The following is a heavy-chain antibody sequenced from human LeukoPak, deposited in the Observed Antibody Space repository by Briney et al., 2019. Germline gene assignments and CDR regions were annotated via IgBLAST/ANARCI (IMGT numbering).Heavy chain of an antibody. J-gene: IGHJ3*02. CDR1: GGSISSGGYS. CDR3: AGTTVVTPLKAFDI. D-gene: IGHD4-23*01. Sequence: SETLSLTCAVSGGSISSGGYSWSWIRQPPGKGLEWIGYIYHSGSTYYNPSLKSRVTISVDTSKNQFSLKLSSVTAADTAVYYCAGTTVVTPLKAFDIWGQGTMVTVSS. V-gene: IGHV4-30-2*01. CDR2: IYHSGST.